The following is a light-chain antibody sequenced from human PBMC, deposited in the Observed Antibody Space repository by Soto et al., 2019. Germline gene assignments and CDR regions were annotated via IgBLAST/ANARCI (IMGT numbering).Light chain of an antibody. CDR1: QSLIYSNGNTY. CDR3: MEGTPS. J-gene: IGKJ1*01. Sequence: VLTQSPLSLSVTLGQPASISCRSSQSLIYSNGNTYLNWYQQRPGQSPRRLIYQVSIRDSGVPDRFSGSGSGSGTDFTLKISRVEAEDVGVYYCMEGTPSVGQGTKVDIK. CDR2: QVS. V-gene: IGKV2-30*01.